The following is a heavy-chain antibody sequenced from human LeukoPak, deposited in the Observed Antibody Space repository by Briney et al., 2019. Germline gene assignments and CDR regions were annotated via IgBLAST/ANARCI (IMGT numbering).Heavy chain of an antibody. CDR1: GYTFTGYY. Sequence: GASVKVSCKASGYTFTGYYMHWVRQAPGQGLEWMGWINPNSGGTNYAQKLQGRVTMTTDTSTSTAYMELRSLRSDDTAVYYCARPQASILTGYSFDYWGQGTLVTVPS. CDR2: INPNSGGT. J-gene: IGHJ4*02. CDR3: ARPQASILTGYSFDY. V-gene: IGHV1-2*02. D-gene: IGHD3-9*01.